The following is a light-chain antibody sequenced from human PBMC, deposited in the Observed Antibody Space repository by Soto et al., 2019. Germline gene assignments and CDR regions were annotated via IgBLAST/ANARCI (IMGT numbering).Light chain of an antibody. Sequence: DIQMTQSPSSPSASVGDRVTITCRASQGISNYLAWYQQQPGKVPKLLIYVASTLQSGVPSRFSGSGSGTDFTLTISSLQPEDVATYYCQKYNSAPWTFGQGTNVEIK. CDR3: QKYNSAPWT. V-gene: IGKV1-27*01. CDR2: VAS. J-gene: IGKJ1*01. CDR1: QGISNY.